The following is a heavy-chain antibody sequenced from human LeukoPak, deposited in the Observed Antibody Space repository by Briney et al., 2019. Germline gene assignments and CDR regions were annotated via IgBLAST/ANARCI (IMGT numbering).Heavy chain of an antibody. CDR1: GYSISSHYF. D-gene: IGHD1-26*01. CDR3: ARVKVGTTSGFDS. Sequence: SETLSLTCAVSGYSISSHYFWGWIRQPPGKGLESIGSIDHSGTTYYNPSLKSRVTISVDTSKNQLSLKLSSVTASDTAVYYCARVKVGTTSGFDSWGQGTLVTVS. CDR2: IDHSGTT. J-gene: IGHJ4*02. V-gene: IGHV4-38-2*01.